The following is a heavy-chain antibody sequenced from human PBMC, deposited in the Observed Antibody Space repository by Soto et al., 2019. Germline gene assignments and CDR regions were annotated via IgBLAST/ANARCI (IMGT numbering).Heavy chain of an antibody. V-gene: IGHV4-59*08. Sequence: SETLSLTCTVTGDSMNSHYWSWLRQPPGKALEWMGYVYSTGSTNYSPSLESRLTILVDTSKNQFSLKLTSVTAADTAVYYCASFPVMPGRDSPLIFAYWGQGTLVTVSS. CDR1: GDSMNSHY. CDR3: ASFPVMPGRDSPLIFAY. CDR2: VYSTGST. J-gene: IGHJ4*01. D-gene: IGHD3-22*01.